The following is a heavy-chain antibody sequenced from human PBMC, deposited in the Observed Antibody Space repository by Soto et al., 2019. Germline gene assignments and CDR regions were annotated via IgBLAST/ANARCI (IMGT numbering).Heavy chain of an antibody. CDR3: AKVRYSSPMGYYYGMDV. Sequence: VQLEQSGGEVKKPGSSVKVSCKASRVAFSKFIVTWVRQAPGLGLEWVGGIIPIFGTANYAQKFQGRVTITADESTSTSYMEVNNLRSEDTAVYYCAKVRYSSPMGYYYGMDVWGQGTTVTVSS. CDR2: IIPIFGTA. CDR1: RVAFSKFI. J-gene: IGHJ6*02. V-gene: IGHV1-69*01. D-gene: IGHD6-19*01.